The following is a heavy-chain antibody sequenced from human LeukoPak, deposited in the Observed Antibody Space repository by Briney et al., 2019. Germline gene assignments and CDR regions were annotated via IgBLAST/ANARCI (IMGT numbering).Heavy chain of an antibody. V-gene: IGHV4-30-4*01. CDR3: ARNHYDFWSGYYYGYYYYGMDV. CDR2: IYYSGST. D-gene: IGHD3-3*01. Sequence: PSETLSLTCTVSGGSISSGDYYWSWIRQPPGKGLEWIGYIYYSGSTYYNPSLKSRVTISVDTSKNQFSLKLSSVTAADTAVYYCARNHYDFWSGYYYGYYYYGMDVWGQGTTVTVSS. CDR1: GGSISSGDYY. J-gene: IGHJ6*02.